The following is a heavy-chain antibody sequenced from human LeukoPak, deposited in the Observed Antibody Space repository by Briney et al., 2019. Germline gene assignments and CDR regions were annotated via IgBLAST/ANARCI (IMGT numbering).Heavy chain of an antibody. CDR3: ARGEKHGSGSYYYDY. CDR1: GGSFSGYY. Sequence: SETLSLTCAVYGGSFSGYYWSWIRQPPGKGLEWIGEINHSGSTNYNPSLKSRVTISVDTSKNQFSLKLSSVTAADTAVYYCARGEKHGSGSYYYDYWGQGTLVTVSS. V-gene: IGHV4-34*01. J-gene: IGHJ4*02. D-gene: IGHD3-10*01. CDR2: INHSGST.